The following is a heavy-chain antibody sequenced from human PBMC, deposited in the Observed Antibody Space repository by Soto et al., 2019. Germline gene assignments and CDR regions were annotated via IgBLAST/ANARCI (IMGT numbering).Heavy chain of an antibody. D-gene: IGHD6-19*01. V-gene: IGHV3-30*18. CDR2: ISYDGSNK. Sequence: GGSLRLSCAASGFTFSSYGMHWVRQAPGKGLEWVAVISYDGSNKYYADSVKGRFTISRDNSKNTLYLQMNSLRAEDTAVYYCAKGWASGWYVGYYFDYWGQGTLVTVSS. CDR3: AKGWASGWYVGYYFDY. CDR1: GFTFSSYG. J-gene: IGHJ4*02.